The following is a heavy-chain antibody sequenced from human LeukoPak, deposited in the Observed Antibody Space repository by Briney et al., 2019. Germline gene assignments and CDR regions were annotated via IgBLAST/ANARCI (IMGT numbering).Heavy chain of an antibody. D-gene: IGHD3-10*01. CDR2: ISSSSSTI. CDR3: ARGEHVDTAMGITMVRGVNVY. J-gene: IGHJ4*02. CDR1: GFTFSDYY. V-gene: IGHV3-11*04. Sequence: GGSLRLSCAASGFTFSDYYMNWIRQAPGKGLEWVSYISSSSSTIYYADSVKGRFTISRDNAKNSLYLQMNSLRAEDTAVYYCARGEHVDTAMGITMVRGVNVYWGQGTLVTVSS.